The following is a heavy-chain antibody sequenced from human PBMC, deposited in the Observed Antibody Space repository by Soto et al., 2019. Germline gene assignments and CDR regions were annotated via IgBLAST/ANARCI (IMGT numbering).Heavy chain of an antibody. CDR2: MNPNRGNT. CDR1: GYTFISYD. Sequence: VQLVQSGAEVKKPGASVKVSCKASGYTFISYDINWVRQAPEQGLEWMGWMNPNRGNTDYAQKFQGRDTMTSNTSITTAYMELSSLTSEDTAVYFCVRGLYTGYEWGDHWGQGTLITVSS. D-gene: IGHD5-12*01. CDR3: VRGLYTGYEWGDH. V-gene: IGHV1-8*01. J-gene: IGHJ4*02.